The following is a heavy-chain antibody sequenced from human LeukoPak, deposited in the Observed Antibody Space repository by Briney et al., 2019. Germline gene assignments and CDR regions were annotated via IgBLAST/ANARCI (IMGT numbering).Heavy chain of an antibody. J-gene: IGHJ2*01. V-gene: IGHV1-18*01. CDR3: ARDHGGKVDRYFDV. D-gene: IGHD2-15*01. CDR2: NSGYKGNT. CDR1: GYPFGGYG. Sequence: ASVKVSCKASGYPFGGYGISWVRQAPGQGLEWMGWNSGYKGNTKYAQKFQGRVTMTTDTSTSTAYMELRSLRSDDTAVYYCARDHGGKVDRYFDVWGRGTLVTVSS.